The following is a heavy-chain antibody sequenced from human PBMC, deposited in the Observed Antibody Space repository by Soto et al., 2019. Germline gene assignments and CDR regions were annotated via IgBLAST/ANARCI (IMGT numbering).Heavy chain of an antibody. V-gene: IGHV1-2*04. CDR3: ARSVAGRGVYYYYGMDV. CDR2: INPNSGGT. D-gene: IGHD6-19*01. J-gene: IGHJ6*02. Sequence: QVQLVQSGAEVKKPGASVKVSCKASGYTFTGYYMHWVRQAPGQGLEWMGWINPNSGGTNYAKKFQGWVTMTRDTSISTAYMELSRLRSDDTAVYYCARSVAGRGVYYYYGMDVWGQGTTVTVSS. CDR1: GYTFTGYY.